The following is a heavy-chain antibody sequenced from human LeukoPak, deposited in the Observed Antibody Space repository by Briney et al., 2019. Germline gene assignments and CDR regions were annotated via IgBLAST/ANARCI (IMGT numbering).Heavy chain of an antibody. CDR2: IYTSGST. V-gene: IGHV4-4*07. D-gene: IGHD6-19*01. J-gene: IGHJ4*02. CDR3: ASHSVASHYFDY. Sequence: SETLSLTCTVSGGSISSYYWSWIRQPAGKGLEWIGRIYTSGSTNYNPPLKSRVTMSVDTSKNQFSLKLSSVTAADTAVYYCASHSVASHYFDYWGQGTLVTVSS. CDR1: GGSISSYY.